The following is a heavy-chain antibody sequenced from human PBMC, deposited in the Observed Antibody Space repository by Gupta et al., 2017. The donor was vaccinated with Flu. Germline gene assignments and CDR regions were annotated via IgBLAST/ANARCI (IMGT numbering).Heavy chain of an antibody. CDR1: GYSISSGYY. J-gene: IGHJ4*02. Sequence: QVQLQESGPGLVKPSETLSLTCAVSGYSISSGYYWGWIRQPPGKGLEWIGSIYHSGSTYYNPSLKSRVTISVDTSKNQFSLKLSSVTAADTAVYYCARDRSYYDSDETTDYWGQGTLVTVSS. V-gene: IGHV4-38-2*02. CDR2: IYHSGST. CDR3: ARDRSYYDSDETTDY. D-gene: IGHD3-22*01.